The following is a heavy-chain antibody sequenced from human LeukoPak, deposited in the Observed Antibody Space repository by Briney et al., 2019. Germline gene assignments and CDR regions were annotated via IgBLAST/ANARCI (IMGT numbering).Heavy chain of an antibody. D-gene: IGHD5-18*01. CDR3: ARGRGYSYGYPFDY. CDR2: ISNNSGNT. J-gene: IGHJ4*02. V-gene: IGHV3-23*01. CDR1: GFTFGDYS. Sequence: GGSLRLSCTASGFTFGDYSLSWVRQAPGKGLEWVSGISNNSGNTYYADSVKGRFTISRDNSKNTLYLQMNSLRAEDTAVYYCARGRGYSYGYPFDYWGQGTLVTVSS.